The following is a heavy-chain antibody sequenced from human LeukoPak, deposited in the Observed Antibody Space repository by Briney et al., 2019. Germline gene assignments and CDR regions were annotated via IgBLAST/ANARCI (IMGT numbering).Heavy chain of an antibody. CDR1: GFTFSSYS. CDR3: ARAHPYYYMDV. J-gene: IGHJ6*03. CDR2: ISSSSSTI. V-gene: IGHV3-48*04. Sequence: GGSLRLSCGASGFTFSSYSMNWVRQAPGKGLEWVSYISSSSSTIYYADSVKGRFTISRDNAKNSLYLQMNSLRAEDTAVYYCARAHPYYYMDVWGKGTTVTVSS.